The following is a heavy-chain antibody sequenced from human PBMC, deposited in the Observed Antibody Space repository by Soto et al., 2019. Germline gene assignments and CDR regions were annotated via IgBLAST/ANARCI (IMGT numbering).Heavy chain of an antibody. Sequence: GGSLRLSCAASGFTFSSFAMHWVRQAPGKGLEWVAVIWYDGSNKYYADSVKGRFTISRDNSKNTLYLQTNSLRAEDTAVYYCARSTVAAPRGVGDDAFDIWGQGTTVTV. J-gene: IGHJ3*02. D-gene: IGHD2-15*01. V-gene: IGHV3-33*01. CDR1: GFTFSSFA. CDR3: ARSTVAAPRGVGDDAFDI. CDR2: IWYDGSNK.